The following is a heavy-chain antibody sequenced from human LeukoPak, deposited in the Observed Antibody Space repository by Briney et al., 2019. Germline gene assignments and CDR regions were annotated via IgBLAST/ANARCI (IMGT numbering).Heavy chain of an antibody. D-gene: IGHD3-22*01. CDR3: ARGRIAKIVVVHSFHYGMDV. V-gene: IGHV4-34*01. CDR1: GGSFTDYF. Sequence: SETLSLTYDVFGGSFTDYFWTWIRQSPGKGLEWIGEINDYTGNTNYNPSLKSRVSISLEKSKNQFSLELRSVTAADTAVYYCARGRIAKIVVVHSFHYGMDVWGQGTTVTVSS. CDR2: INDYTGNT. J-gene: IGHJ6*02.